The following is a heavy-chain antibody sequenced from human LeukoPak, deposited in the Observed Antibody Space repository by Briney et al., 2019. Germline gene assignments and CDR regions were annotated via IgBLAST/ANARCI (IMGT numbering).Heavy chain of an antibody. CDR3: ARVLGGARSSGYSILHFDY. Sequence: SQTLSLTCTVSGGSISSGGYYWSWIRQHPGKGLEWIGYIFYSGNTYYNPSLKSRVTISVDASKNQFSLKLCSVTAADTAVYYCARVLGGARSSGYSILHFDYWGQGTLVTVSS. CDR2: IFYSGNT. D-gene: IGHD3-22*01. J-gene: IGHJ4*02. CDR1: GGSISSGGYY. V-gene: IGHV4-31*03.